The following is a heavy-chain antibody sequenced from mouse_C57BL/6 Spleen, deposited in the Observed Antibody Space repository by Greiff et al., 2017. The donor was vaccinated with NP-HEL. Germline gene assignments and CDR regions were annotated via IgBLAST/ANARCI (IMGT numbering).Heavy chain of an antibody. CDR2: IDPETGGT. CDR1: GYTFTDYE. Sequence: QVQLKQPGAELVRPGASVTLSCKASGYTFTDYEMHWVKQTPVHGLEWIGAIDPETGGTAYNQKFKGKAILTADKSSSTAYMELRSLTSEDSAVYYCTALTGTFDYWGQGTTLTVSS. D-gene: IGHD4-1*01. CDR3: TALTGTFDY. J-gene: IGHJ2*01. V-gene: IGHV1-15*01.